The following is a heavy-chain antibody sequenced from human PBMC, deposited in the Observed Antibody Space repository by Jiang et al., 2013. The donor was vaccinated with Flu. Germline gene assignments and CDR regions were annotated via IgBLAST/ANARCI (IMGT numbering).Heavy chain of an antibody. V-gene: IGHV4-31*02. CDR3: ARDRKYYGSGSYGSYDY. D-gene: IGHD3-10*01. Sequence: SLKSRVTISVDTSKNQFSLKLSSVTAADTAVYYCARDRKYYGSGSYGSYDYWGQGTLVTVSS. J-gene: IGHJ4*02.